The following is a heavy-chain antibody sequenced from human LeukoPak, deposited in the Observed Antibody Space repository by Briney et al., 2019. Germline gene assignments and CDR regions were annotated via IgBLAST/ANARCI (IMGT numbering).Heavy chain of an antibody. Sequence: ASVKVSCQTSGYTFTSYDINWVRQAAGQGVEWMGWISAYNGNTNYARRLQGRVTMTTDTSTTTAYMELRNLRSDDTAVYFCARGLRYGSNYFDYWGQGTLVTVSS. V-gene: IGHV1-18*01. CDR1: GYTFTSYD. D-gene: IGHD5/OR15-5a*01. CDR3: ARGLRYGSNYFDY. J-gene: IGHJ4*02. CDR2: ISAYNGNT.